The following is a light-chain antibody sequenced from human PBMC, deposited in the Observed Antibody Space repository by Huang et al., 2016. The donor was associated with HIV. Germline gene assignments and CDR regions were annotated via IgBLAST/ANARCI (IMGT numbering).Light chain of an antibody. Sequence: EIVLTQSPATLSLSPGESATLSCRASQPVRYYLAWYQQKPGQAPRLLIYDSSNRATGIPSWFSGSGSDTDFTLIIGILEPEYSAVYYCQQRSDWPAITFGQGTRLEIK. V-gene: IGKV3-11*01. CDR1: QPVRYY. CDR2: DSS. CDR3: QQRSDWPAIT. J-gene: IGKJ5*01.